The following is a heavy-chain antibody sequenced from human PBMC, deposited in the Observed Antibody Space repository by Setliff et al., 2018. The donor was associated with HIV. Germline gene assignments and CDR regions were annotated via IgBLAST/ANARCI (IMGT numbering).Heavy chain of an antibody. CDR3: ASGKGVGGVIIAGGLDV. D-gene: IGHD3-10*01. Sequence: ASVKVSCKASGHTFSNSDIHWVRRATGQGLEWMGWMNPNTGVAGYALKFQGRVTMTRDTSISTAYMELSSLTSEDTAVYWCASGKGVGGVIIAGGLDVWGKGTTVTV. V-gene: IGHV1-8*01. J-gene: IGHJ6*03. CDR1: GHTFSNSD. CDR2: MNPNTGVA.